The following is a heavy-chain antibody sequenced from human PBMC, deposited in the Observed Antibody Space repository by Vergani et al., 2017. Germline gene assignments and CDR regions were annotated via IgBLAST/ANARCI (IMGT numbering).Heavy chain of an antibody. CDR2: IYPGDSDT. CDR3: ARHRGWGLVVVAATPWYYYYGMDV. D-gene: IGHD2-15*01. J-gene: IGHJ6*04. CDR1: GYSFTSYW. V-gene: IGHV5-51*01. Sequence: EVQLVQSGAEVKKPGESLKISCKGSGYSFTSYWIGWVRQMPGKGLEWMGIIYPGDSDTRYSPSFQGQVTISADKSISTAYQQWSSLKASDTAMYYCARHRGWGLVVVAATPWYYYYGMDVWGEGTTVTVSS.